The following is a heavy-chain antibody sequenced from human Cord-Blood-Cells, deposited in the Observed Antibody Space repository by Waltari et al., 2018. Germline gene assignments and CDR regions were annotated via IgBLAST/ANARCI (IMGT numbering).Heavy chain of an antibody. CDR1: GGSFSGYY. J-gene: IGHJ5*02. CDR2: INHSGST. D-gene: IGHD7-27*01. V-gene: IGHV4-34*01. Sequence: QVQLQQWGAGLLKPSETLSLTCAVYGGSFSGYYWSWIRQPPGKGLEWIGEINHSGSTNYNPSLKSRGTISVDTSKNQFSLKLSSVTAADTAVYYCARGHGANWGLGSWFDPWGQGTLVTVSS. CDR3: ARGHGANWGLGSWFDP.